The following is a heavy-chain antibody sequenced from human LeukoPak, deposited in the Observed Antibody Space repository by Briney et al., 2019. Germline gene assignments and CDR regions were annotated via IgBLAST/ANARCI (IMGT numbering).Heavy chain of an antibody. Sequence: AGESLRLSCAASGFTFSSYAMSWVRQAPGKGLEWVSAISGSGGSTYYADSVKGRFTISRDNSKNTLYLQMNSLRAEDTAVYYCASCGITMVRGVKYYYYYMDVWGKGTTVTVSS. CDR2: ISGSGGST. CDR3: ASCGITMVRGVKYYYYYMDV. CDR1: GFTFSSYA. J-gene: IGHJ6*03. D-gene: IGHD3-10*01. V-gene: IGHV3-23*01.